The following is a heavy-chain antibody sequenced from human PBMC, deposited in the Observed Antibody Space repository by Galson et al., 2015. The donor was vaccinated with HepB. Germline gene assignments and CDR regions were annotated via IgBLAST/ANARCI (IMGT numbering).Heavy chain of an antibody. CDR1: GFSFSNAW. D-gene: IGHD6-13*01. CDR3: AAGTGKTDFDY. CDR2: IKSKSDSGTR. Sequence: SLRLSCAASGFSFSNAWMSWVRQAPGKGLEWVARIKSKSDSGTRDFAGPLRGRFAISRDDSKNTVFLQMNSLKTEDTGVYYCAAGTGKTDFDYWGQGTLVTVSS. V-gene: IGHV3-15*01. J-gene: IGHJ4*02.